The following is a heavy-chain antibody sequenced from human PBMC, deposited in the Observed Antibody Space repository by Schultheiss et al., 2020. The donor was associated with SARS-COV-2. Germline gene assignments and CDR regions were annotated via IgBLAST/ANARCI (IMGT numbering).Heavy chain of an antibody. V-gene: IGHV4-34*01. CDR1: GGSISSYY. D-gene: IGHD2-2*01. CDR2: INHSGST. Sequence: SETLSLTCTVSGGSISSYYWSWIRQPPGKGLEWIGEINHSGSTNYNPSLKSRVTISVDTSKNQFSLKLSSVTAADTAVYYCARGRCSSTSCYGARGRHYGMDVWGQGTTVTVSS. J-gene: IGHJ6*02. CDR3: ARGRCSSTSCYGARGRHYGMDV.